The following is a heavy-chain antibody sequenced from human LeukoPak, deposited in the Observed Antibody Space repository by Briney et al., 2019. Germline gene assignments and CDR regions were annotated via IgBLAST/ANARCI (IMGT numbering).Heavy chain of an antibody. CDR1: GYTFTGYY. CDR2: INPNSGST. V-gene: IGHV1-2*02. CDR3: ARGPHDTAYYFDQ. D-gene: IGHD5-18*01. Sequence: ASVKVSCKASGYTFTGYYMHWVRQAPGQGPEWMGWINPNSGSTNYAQKFQGRVTMTRDTSITTAYMDLSRLRSDDTAVYYCARGPHDTAYYFDQWGQGTLVTVSP. J-gene: IGHJ4*02.